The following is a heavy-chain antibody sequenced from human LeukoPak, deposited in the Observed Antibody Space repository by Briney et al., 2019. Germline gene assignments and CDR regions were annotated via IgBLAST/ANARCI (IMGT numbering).Heavy chain of an antibody. J-gene: IGHJ3*02. V-gene: IGHV3-64D*06. CDR2: ISSNGGST. CDR3: AREVAADDAFDI. CDR1: GFTFSSYA. Sequence: GGSLRLSCSASGFTFSSYAMHWVRQAPGKGLEYVSAISSNGGSTYYADSVKGRFTISGDNSKNTLYLQMSSLRAEDTAVYYCAREVAADDAFDIWGQGTMVTVSS. D-gene: IGHD2-15*01.